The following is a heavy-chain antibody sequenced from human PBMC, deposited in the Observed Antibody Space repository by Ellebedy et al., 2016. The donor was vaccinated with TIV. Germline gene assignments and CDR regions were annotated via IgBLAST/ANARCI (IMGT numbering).Heavy chain of an antibody. CDR2: IHPDDSDI. D-gene: IGHD3-3*01. J-gene: IGHJ4*02. CDR3: ARQGADANGYYRQRIEY. Sequence: GGSLRLSXETSGYRFTYYWIAWVRQMPGKGLEWMGIIHPDDSDIRYSPSLRGQVTMSVDKSISTAYLQWSSLKASDTAMYYCARQGADANGYYRQRIEYWGQGTMVTVSS. CDR1: GYRFTYYW. V-gene: IGHV5-51*01.